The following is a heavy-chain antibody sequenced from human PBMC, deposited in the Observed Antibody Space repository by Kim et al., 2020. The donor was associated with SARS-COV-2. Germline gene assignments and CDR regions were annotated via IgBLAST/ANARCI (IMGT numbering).Heavy chain of an antibody. CDR2: IYYSGST. Sequence: SETLSLTCTVSGGSISSYYWSWIRQPPGKGLEWIGYIYYSGSTNYNPSLKSRVTISVDTSKNQFSLKLSSVTAADTAVYYCASLRGYYYGMDVWGQGTTVTVSS. CDR1: GGSISSYY. V-gene: IGHV4-59*08. D-gene: IGHD3-10*01. CDR3: ASLRGYYYGMDV. J-gene: IGHJ6*02.